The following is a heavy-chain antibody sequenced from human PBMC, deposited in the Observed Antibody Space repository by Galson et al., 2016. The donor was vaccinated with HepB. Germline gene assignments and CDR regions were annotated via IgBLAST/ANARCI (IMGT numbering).Heavy chain of an antibody. CDR2: IIPIFGPT. Sequence: SVKVSCKASGYSFSSYAISWVRQAPGQGLEWMGGIIPIFGPTIYAQRFQGRVTITADESTTTAYMEMSRLTSKDTAVYYCASGDYGDSYGMDVWGQGPRSSSP. CDR3: ASGDYGDSYGMDV. D-gene: IGHD4-17*01. CDR1: GYSFSSYA. J-gene: IGHJ6*02. V-gene: IGHV1-69*13.